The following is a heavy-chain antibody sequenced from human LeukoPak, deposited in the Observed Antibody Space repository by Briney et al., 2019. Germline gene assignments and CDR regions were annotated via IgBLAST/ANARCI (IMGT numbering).Heavy chain of an antibody. J-gene: IGHJ4*02. CDR1: GGSISSSSYY. CDR3: AGSRLAVFDY. CDR2: IYYSGST. Sequence: SETLSLTCTVSGGSISSSSYYWGWIRQPPGKGLEWIGSIYYSGSTYYNPSLKSRVTISVDTSKNQFSLKLSSVTAADTAVYYCAGSRLAVFDYWGQGTLVTVSS. V-gene: IGHV4-39*01.